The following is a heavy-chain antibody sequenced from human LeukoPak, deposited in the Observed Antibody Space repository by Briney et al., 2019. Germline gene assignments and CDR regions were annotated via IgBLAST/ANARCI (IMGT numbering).Heavy chain of an antibody. D-gene: IGHD1-26*01. CDR1: GFTFSIYG. J-gene: IGHJ4*02. CDR3: ARASGSYDY. Sequence: PGGSLRLSCAGSGFTFSIYGMHWVRQSPGKGLEWVAVIWNDGSNKYYADSVKGRFTISRDNSKNTLFLQMNSLRAEDTAVYYCARASGSYDYWGQGTLVTVSS. CDR2: IWNDGSNK. V-gene: IGHV3-33*08.